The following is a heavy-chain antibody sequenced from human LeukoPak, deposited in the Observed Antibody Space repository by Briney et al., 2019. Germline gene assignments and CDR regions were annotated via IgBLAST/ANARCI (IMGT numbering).Heavy chain of an antibody. Sequence: GGSLRLSCAASGFTVSSNYMSWVRQAPGKGLEWVSVIYSGGSTYYADSVKGRFTISRDNSKNTLYLQVNSLRAEDTAVYYCAREYSSGWSDNSYFQHWGQGTLVTVSS. CDR3: AREYSSGWSDNSYFQH. D-gene: IGHD6-19*01. CDR2: IYSGGST. V-gene: IGHV3-66*01. CDR1: GFTVSSNY. J-gene: IGHJ1*01.